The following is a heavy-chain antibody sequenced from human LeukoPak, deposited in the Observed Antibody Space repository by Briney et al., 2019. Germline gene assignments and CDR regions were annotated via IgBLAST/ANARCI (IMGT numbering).Heavy chain of an antibody. CDR3: AQRQGPMSGTYDYFDP. V-gene: IGHV4-4*09. J-gene: IGHJ5*02. Sequence: SETLALTCTVSGGSISGYYWTWIRQPPGQGLEWIAYIHSNGYTNYNPSLRSRVTISVDPSKNQFSLTVTPVTAADTAIYYCAQRQGPMSGTYDYFDPWGQGALVTVSS. CDR2: IHSNGYT. D-gene: IGHD1-26*01. CDR1: GGSISGYY.